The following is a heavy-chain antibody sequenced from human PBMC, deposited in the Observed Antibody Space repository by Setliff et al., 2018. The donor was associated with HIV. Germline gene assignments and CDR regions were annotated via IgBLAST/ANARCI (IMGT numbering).Heavy chain of an antibody. CDR3: AIDVYFTFSGEVIRHYLDV. J-gene: IGHJ6*03. CDR1: GGTFTRNC. CDR2: ILPFFDTA. V-gene: IGHV1-69*13. Sequence: SVKVSCKVSGGTFTRNCISWVRQAPGQGLEWMGGILPFFDTANYAQKFQGRVTITADESTSTVHMELSSLTSEDTAVYYCAIDVYFTFSGEVIRHYLDVWGKGTKVTVSS. D-gene: IGHD3-3*01.